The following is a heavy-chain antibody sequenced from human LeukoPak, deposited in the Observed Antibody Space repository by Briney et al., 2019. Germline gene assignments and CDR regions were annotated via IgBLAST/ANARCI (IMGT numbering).Heavy chain of an antibody. J-gene: IGHJ4*02. Sequence: GGSLRLSCAASGFTFSSYAMSWVRQAPGKGLEWVSAISGSGGSTYYADSVEGRFTISRDNSKNTLYLQMNSLRAEDTAVYYCANYDQLLRGFDYWGQGTLVTVSS. V-gene: IGHV3-23*01. D-gene: IGHD2-2*01. CDR2: ISGSGGST. CDR1: GFTFSSYA. CDR3: ANYDQLLRGFDY.